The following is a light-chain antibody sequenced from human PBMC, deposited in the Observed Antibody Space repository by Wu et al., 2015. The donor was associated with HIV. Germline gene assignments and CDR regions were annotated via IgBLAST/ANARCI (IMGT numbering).Light chain of an antibody. CDR1: QSVSSN. CDR2: GAS. J-gene: IGKJ2*01. Sequence: EIVMTQSPATLSVSPGERATLSCRASQSVSSNLAWYQQKPGQAPRLLIYGASTRATGIPARFSGSASGTDFTLTINGLEPEDFAVYYCQQYENSPHTFGQGTELEIK. V-gene: IGKV3-15*01. CDR3: QQYENSPHT.